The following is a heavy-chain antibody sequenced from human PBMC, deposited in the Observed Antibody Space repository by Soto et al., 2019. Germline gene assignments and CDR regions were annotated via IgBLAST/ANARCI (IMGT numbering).Heavy chain of an antibody. CDR2: VIPIFGTA. CDR1: GGTFSSYA. CDR3: ARGAVVAATPFLGY. V-gene: IGHV1-69*12. Sequence: QVQLVQSGAEVKKPGSSVKVSCKASGGTFSSYAISWVRQAPGQGLEWMGGVIPIFGTANYAQKFQGRVTITADESTSTDYMGRSSLRSEDTAVYYCARGAVVAATPFLGYWGQGTLVTVSS. J-gene: IGHJ4*02. D-gene: IGHD2-15*01.